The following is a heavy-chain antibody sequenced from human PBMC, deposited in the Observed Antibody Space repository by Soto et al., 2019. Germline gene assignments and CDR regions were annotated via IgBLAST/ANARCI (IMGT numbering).Heavy chain of an antibody. Sequence: SESLSLACPVSGGSIRSYYWSWIRQPPGKGLEWIGYIYYSGSTNYNPSLKSRVTISLDTSKNQFSLKLSSVTAADTAVYYCARVTYYYDSSGYYGYYFDYWGQGTLVPVSS. V-gene: IGHV4-59*01. D-gene: IGHD3-22*01. CDR2: IYYSGST. J-gene: IGHJ4*02. CDR3: ARVTYYYDSSGYYGYYFDY. CDR1: GGSIRSYY.